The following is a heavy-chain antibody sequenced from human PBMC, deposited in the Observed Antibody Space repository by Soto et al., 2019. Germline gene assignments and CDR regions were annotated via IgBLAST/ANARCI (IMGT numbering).Heavy chain of an antibody. J-gene: IGHJ3*02. CDR1: RFSFSDHG. CDR2: IRDDGSAT. V-gene: IGHV3-30*02. Sequence: QVQLVESGGGVVQPGGSRRLSCEASRFSFSDHGMHWVRQAPGKGLEWVALIRDDGSATYYSDSVKGRFAISRDNSKNTLYLQMNRLRAEDTAVYYCATSTLTDAFDIWGQGTMVSVSS. CDR3: ATSTLTDAFDI. D-gene: IGHD2-15*01.